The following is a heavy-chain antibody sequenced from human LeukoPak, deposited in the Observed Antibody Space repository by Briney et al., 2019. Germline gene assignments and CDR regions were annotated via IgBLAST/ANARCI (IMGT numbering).Heavy chain of an antibody. CDR2: ISWNSENI. V-gene: IGHV3-9*01. J-gene: IGHJ4*02. CDR3: AKEGSVCTNGICRYFDY. D-gene: IGHD2-8*01. CDR1: GFTFHDSA. Sequence: PGGSLRLSCAASGFTFHDSAMHWVRQAPGKGLEWVSRISWNSENIDYVDSVKGRFTISRDNAENSLYLQMNSLRAEDTAFYYCAKEGSVCTNGICRYFDYWGQGTLVTVSS.